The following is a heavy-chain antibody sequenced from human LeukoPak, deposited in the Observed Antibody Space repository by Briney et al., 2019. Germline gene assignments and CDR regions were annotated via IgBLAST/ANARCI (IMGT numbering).Heavy chain of an antibody. CDR1: GFTFSDYY. J-gene: IGHJ6*03. CDR2: ISSSGSTI. D-gene: IGHD3-10*01. V-gene: IGHV3-11*04. Sequence: GGSLRLSCAASGFTFSDYYMSWIRQAPGKGLEWVSYISSSGSTIYYADSVKGRFTISRDNAKNSLYLQMNSLRAEDTAVYYCARVLLWFDYYMDVWGKGTTVTASS. CDR3: ARVLLWFDYYMDV.